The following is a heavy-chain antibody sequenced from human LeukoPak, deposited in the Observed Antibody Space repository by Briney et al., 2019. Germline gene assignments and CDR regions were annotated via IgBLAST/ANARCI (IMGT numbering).Heavy chain of an antibody. D-gene: IGHD3-3*01. J-gene: IGHJ5*02. V-gene: IGHV4-38-2*02. Sequence: SETLSLTCSVSNSSISSIYYWGWIRQPPGQGLEWIASIYHSGSTYYNPSLRDRVTVSVDKSNNQLSLRLNSVTAADTAVYYCARDRSGHYNAPFRSWGQGILVTVSS. CDR2: IYHSGST. CDR3: ARDRSGHYNAPFRS. CDR1: NSSISSIYY.